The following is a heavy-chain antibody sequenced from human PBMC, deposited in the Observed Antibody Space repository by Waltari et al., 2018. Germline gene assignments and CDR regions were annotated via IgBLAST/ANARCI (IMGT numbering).Heavy chain of an antibody. Sequence: QLQLQESGPGLVKPSETLSLTCTVSGGSISSSSYYWGWIRQPPGKGLEWIGSIYYSGSTYYNPSLKSRVTISVDTSKNQFSLKLSSVTAADTAVYYCARPGIVVVPAATYYFDYWGQGTLVTVSS. V-gene: IGHV4-39*01. J-gene: IGHJ4*02. CDR3: ARPGIVVVPAATYYFDY. CDR1: GGSISSSSYY. CDR2: IYYSGST. D-gene: IGHD2-2*01.